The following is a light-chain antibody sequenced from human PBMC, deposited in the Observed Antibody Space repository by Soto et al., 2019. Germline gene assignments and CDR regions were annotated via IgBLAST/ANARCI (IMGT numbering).Light chain of an antibody. Sequence: IQLTQSPFSVSASVGDRVTITCRASQGISTCLGWYQQKPGKAPKLLIFGASSLQSGVPSRCSGSGSGTDFTLTINTLRLRSFATYYCRHRDSCPLTFGGETE. CDR1: QGISTC. J-gene: IGKJ4*01. V-gene: IGKV1D-12*01. CDR2: GAS. CDR3: RHRDSCPLT.